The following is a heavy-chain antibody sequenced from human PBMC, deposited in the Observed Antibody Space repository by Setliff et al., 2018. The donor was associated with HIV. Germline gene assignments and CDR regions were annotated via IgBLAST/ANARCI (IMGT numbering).Heavy chain of an antibody. CDR1: GFTFDDYA. D-gene: IGHD1-1*01. CDR3: SIGHYTTSG. Sequence: PGGSLRLSCAASGFTFDDYAMHWVRQAPEKGLEWVANIEPGGSGKYYVDSVKGRFTISRDNARNSLYLQMNSLRAEDTGIYYCSIGHYTTSGWGQGTLVTVSS. CDR2: IEPGGSGK. J-gene: IGHJ4*02. V-gene: IGHV3-7*01.